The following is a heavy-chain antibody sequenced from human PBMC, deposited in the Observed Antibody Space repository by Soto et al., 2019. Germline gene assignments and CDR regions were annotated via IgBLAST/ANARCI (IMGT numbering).Heavy chain of an antibody. J-gene: IGHJ5*02. Sequence: QVQLQQWGAGLLKPSETLSLTCAVYGGSFSGYYWSWIRQPPGKGLEWVGEINHSGSTNYNPSLKSRVTISVDTSMNQFSLKLSSVTAADTAVYYCARVAAIVVVPAATHNWFDPWGQGTLVTVSS. CDR2: INHSGST. CDR3: ARVAAIVVVPAATHNWFDP. V-gene: IGHV4-34*01. D-gene: IGHD2-2*01. CDR1: GGSFSGYY.